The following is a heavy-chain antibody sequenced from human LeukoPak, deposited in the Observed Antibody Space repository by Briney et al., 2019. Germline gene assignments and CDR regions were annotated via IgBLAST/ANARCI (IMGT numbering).Heavy chain of an antibody. D-gene: IGHD3-22*01. J-gene: IGHJ4*02. CDR2: IYTSGST. CDR3: ARLIYYYDSSGYYIDY. Sequence: SETLSLTCTVSGGSISSYYWSWIRQPAGKGLEWIGRIYTSGSTNYNPSLKSRDTMSVDTSKNQFSLKLSSVTAADTAVYYCARLIYYYDSSGYYIDYWGRGTLVTVSS. V-gene: IGHV4-4*07. CDR1: GGSISSYY.